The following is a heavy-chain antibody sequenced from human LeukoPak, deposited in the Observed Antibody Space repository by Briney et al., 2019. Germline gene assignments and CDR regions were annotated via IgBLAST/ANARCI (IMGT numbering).Heavy chain of an antibody. CDR1: GGSISSGSYY. D-gene: IGHD3-3*01. J-gene: IGHJ4*02. Sequence: SQTLSLTCTVSGGSISSGSYYWSWIRQPAGKGLEWIGRIYTSGSTNYNPSLKSRVTISVDTSKNQFSLKLSSVTAADTAVYYCARGYYDFWSGYSDYWGQGTLVTVSS. CDR3: ARGYYDFWSGYSDY. V-gene: IGHV4-61*02. CDR2: IYTSGST.